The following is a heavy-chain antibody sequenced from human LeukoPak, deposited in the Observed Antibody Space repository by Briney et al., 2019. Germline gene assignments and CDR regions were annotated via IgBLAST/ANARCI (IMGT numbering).Heavy chain of an antibody. CDR1: GYSISSGYY. D-gene: IGHD1-26*01. CDR3: ARLSSGSYYVIDY. V-gene: IGHV4-38-2*01. Sequence: SETLSLTCAVSGYSISSGYYWGWIRQPPGKGLEWIGSIYHSGSTYYNPPLKSRVTISVDTSKNQFSLKLSSVTAADTAVYYCARLSSGSYYVIDYWGQGTLVTVSS. CDR2: IYHSGST. J-gene: IGHJ4*02.